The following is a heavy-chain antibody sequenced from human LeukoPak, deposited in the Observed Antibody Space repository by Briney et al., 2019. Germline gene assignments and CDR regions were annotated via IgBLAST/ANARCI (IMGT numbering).Heavy chain of an antibody. CDR2: IIPIFGTA. CDR1: GGTFSSYA. J-gene: IGHJ4*02. Sequence: SVKVSFKASGGTFSSYAISWVRQAPGQGLEWMGGIIPIFGTANYAQKFQGRVTITADESTSTAYMELSSLRSEDTAVYYCARGHYYGSGSYYLNFDYWGQGTLVTVSS. V-gene: IGHV1-69*13. D-gene: IGHD3-10*01. CDR3: ARGHYYGSGSYYLNFDY.